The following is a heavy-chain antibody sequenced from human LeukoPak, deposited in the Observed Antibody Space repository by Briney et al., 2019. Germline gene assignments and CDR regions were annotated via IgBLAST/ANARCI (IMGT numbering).Heavy chain of an antibody. CDR3: ARDGPPGDYILRY. D-gene: IGHD4-17*01. CDR2: IIPIFGTA. CDR1: GGTFSSYA. J-gene: IGHJ4*02. V-gene: IGHV1-69*01. Sequence: VKVSCKASGGTFSSYAISWVRQAPGQGLEWMGGIIPIFGTANYAQKFQGRVTITADESTSTAYTELSSLRSEDTAVYYCARDGPPGDYILRYWGQGTLVTVSS.